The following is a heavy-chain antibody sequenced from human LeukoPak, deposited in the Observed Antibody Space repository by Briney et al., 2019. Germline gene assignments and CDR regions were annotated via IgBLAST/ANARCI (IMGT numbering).Heavy chain of an antibody. D-gene: IGHD6-19*01. CDR1: GGTFSSYA. CDR2: IIPIFGTA. CDR3: ASEHHSGHSY. V-gene: IGHV1-69*05. Sequence: GSSVKVSCKASGGTFSSYAISWVRQAPGQGLEWMGRIIPIFGTANYAQKFQGRVTITTDESTSTAYMELSSLRSEDTAVYYFASEHHSGHSYWGQGTLVTVSS. J-gene: IGHJ4*02.